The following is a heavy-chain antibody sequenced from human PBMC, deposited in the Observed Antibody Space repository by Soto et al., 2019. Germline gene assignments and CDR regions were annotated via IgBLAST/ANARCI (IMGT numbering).Heavy chain of an antibody. Sequence: EVLLMESGGGLVQPGGSLRLSCAASGFTVSSNYMSWVRQAPGKGLEWVSIIYSGGSTYYADSVKGRFTISRDYSKNTLYLQMNSLRAEDTAVYYCARDRETSTYFQHWGQGTVVTVSS. CDR3: ARDRETSTYFQH. D-gene: IGHD1-26*01. J-gene: IGHJ1*01. V-gene: IGHV3-66*01. CDR2: IYSGGST. CDR1: GFTVSSNY.